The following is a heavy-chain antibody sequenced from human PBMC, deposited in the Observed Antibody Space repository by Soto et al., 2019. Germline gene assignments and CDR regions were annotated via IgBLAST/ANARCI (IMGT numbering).Heavy chain of an antibody. V-gene: IGHV1-69*06. CDR3: ARDLPSLEVRSYGMDV. D-gene: IGHD3-10*01. CDR2: ITPVFGTP. Sequence: SVKVSCKVSGGTFSSYRFSWVRQAPGQGLEWMGGITPVFGTPDYAQKFQGRVTVTADRSTNTAYMELSRLTSKDTAVYYCARDLPSLEVRSYGMDVWGQGTTVTVSS. J-gene: IGHJ6*02. CDR1: GGTFSSYR.